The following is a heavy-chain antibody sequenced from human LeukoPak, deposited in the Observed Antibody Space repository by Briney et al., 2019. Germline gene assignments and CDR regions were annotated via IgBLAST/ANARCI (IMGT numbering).Heavy chain of an antibody. Sequence: PGGSLRLFCAASGFTFSSFGMDWVRQAPGQGLEWVAVIWYDGSNKYYADSVKGRFTISRDNSKNTLYLQMNSLRAEDTAVYYCARGNTAMVTWGQGTLVTVSS. V-gene: IGHV3-33*01. J-gene: IGHJ4*01. CDR2: IWYDGSNK. D-gene: IGHD5-18*01. CDR1: GFTFSSFG. CDR3: ARGNTAMVT.